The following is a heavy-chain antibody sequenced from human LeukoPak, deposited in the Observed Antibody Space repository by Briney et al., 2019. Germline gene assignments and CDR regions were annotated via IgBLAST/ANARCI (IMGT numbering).Heavy chain of an antibody. V-gene: IGHV4-34*01. CDR1: GGSFSGYY. J-gene: IGHJ6*03. D-gene: IGHD6-6*01. CDR2: INHSGST. CDR3: ARSPRFEYSSSSPRYYYYYYYMDV. Sequence: PSETLSLNCAVYGGSFSGYYWSWIRQPPGKGLEWIGEINHSGSTNSNPSLKSRVTISVDTSKNQFSLKLSSVTAADTAVYYCARSPRFEYSSSSPRYYYYYYYMDVWGKGTTVTVSS.